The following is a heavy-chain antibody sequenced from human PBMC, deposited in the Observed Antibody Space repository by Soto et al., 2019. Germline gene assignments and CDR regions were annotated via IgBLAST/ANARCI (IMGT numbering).Heavy chain of an antibody. V-gene: IGHV1-3*01. CDR1: GFTFIKYA. CDR2: INAGNGNT. D-gene: IGHD6-19*01. CDR3: ARDYADIAVAGIPLLAH. J-gene: IGHJ4*01. Sequence: QVQLVQSGAEMKKPGASVNVSCKASGFTFIKYAMHWVRQAPGQRPEWMGWINAGNGNTRYSQRWQGRVTITRDTSASTVYMDLSSLRSEDTAVYYCARDYADIAVAGIPLLAHWGQGTLVTVSS.